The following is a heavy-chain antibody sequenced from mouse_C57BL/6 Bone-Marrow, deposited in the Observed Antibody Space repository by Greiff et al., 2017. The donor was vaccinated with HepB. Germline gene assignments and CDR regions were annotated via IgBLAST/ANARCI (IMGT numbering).Heavy chain of an antibody. V-gene: IGHV14-2*01. CDR2: IDPEDGDT. CDR1: GFNIKDYY. J-gene: IGHJ3*01. Sequence: VQLQQSGAELVKPGASVKLSCTASGFNIKDYYMHWVKQRTEQGLEWIGRIDPEDGDTKYAPKFQGKATITADTSSNTAYLQLSSLTSEDTAVYYCARSRTTVVAPFAYWGQGTLVTVSA. D-gene: IGHD1-1*01. CDR3: ARSRTTVVAPFAY.